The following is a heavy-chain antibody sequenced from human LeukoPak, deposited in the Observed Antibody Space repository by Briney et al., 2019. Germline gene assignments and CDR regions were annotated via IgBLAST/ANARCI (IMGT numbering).Heavy chain of an antibody. J-gene: IGHJ4*02. CDR3: ASGPKLVTGSPIFY. CDR1: GYTFTSYG. D-gene: IGHD3-9*01. CDR2: ISAYNGNT. Sequence: GASVKVSCKASGYTFTSYGISWVRQAPGQGLEWMGWISAYNGNTNYAQKLQGRVTMTTDTSTNTAHMEVRSLRSDDTAVYYCASGPKLVTGSPIFYWGQGTLVTVSS. V-gene: IGHV1-18*01.